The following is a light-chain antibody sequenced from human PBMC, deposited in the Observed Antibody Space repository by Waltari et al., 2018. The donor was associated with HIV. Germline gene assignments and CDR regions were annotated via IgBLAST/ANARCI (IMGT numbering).Light chain of an antibody. CDR3: SSYAGSKNRVV. CDR2: DIY. CDR1: SSDVGSYDY. V-gene: IGLV2-8*01. Sequence: QSALTQSPSASGSPGQAVTISCSGTSSDVGSYDYVSWYQQYPGKAPKRIIYDIYNRPSGVSHRFSGSKSGNTASLTVSGLQAEDEANYYCSSYAGSKNRVVFGGGTFLTVL. J-gene: IGLJ2*01.